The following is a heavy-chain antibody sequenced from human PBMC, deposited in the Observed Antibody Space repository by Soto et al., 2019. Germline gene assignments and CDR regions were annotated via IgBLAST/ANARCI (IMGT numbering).Heavy chain of an antibody. D-gene: IGHD6-6*01. CDR2: ISYDGSNK. CDR1: GFTFSSYG. CDR3: ANTEGQLALENFDY. Sequence: GGSLRLSCAASGFTFSSYGMHWVRQAPGKGLEWVAVISYDGSNKYYADSVKGRFTISRDNSKNTLYLQMNSLRAEDTAVYYCANTEGQLALENFDYWGQGTLVTVSS. J-gene: IGHJ4*02. V-gene: IGHV3-30*18.